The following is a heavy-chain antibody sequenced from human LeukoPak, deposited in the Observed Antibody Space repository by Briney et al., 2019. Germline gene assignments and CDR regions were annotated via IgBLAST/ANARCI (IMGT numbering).Heavy chain of an antibody. CDR1: GYTFTSYG. CDR2: ISAYNGNT. V-gene: IGHV1-18*01. D-gene: IGHD6-13*01. Sequence: ASVKVSCKASGYTFTSYGISWVRQAPGQGLEWMGWISAYNGNTNYAQKLQGRVTMTTDTSTSAAYMELRSLRSDDTAVYYCARDRSKKTIAAAAHELDYWGQGTLVTVSS. CDR3: ARDRSKKTIAAAAHELDY. J-gene: IGHJ4*02.